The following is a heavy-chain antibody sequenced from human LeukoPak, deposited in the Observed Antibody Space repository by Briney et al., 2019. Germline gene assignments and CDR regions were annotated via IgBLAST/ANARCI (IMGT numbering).Heavy chain of an antibody. D-gene: IGHD4/OR15-4a*01. V-gene: IGHV3-23*01. CDR3: VRGSSANYDT. Sequence: GASLRLSCAASGFTFSSYAMCWVRQAPGKGLQRVSSITRSGDNTYYADSVKGRFTISRDNTKNTLHLQVNSLRAEDTAVYYCVRGSSANYDTWGQGTLVTVSS. J-gene: IGHJ5*02. CDR1: GFTFSSYA. CDR2: ITRSGDNT.